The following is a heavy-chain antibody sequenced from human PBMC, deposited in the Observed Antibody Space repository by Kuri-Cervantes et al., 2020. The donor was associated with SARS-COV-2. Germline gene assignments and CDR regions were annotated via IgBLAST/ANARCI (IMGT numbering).Heavy chain of an antibody. CDR1: GFTFSGNS. CDR3: AKAPGRLSLDY. D-gene: IGHD6-25*01. J-gene: IGHJ4*02. CDR2: MSANGDTT. V-gene: IGHV3-23*01. Sequence: GGSLRLSCAASGFTFSGNSMAWVRQAPGKGPEWVSGMSANGDTTFYVDSVKGRFTVSRDISKNMVYLQMNNLKAGDTAVYYCAKAPGRLSLDYWGQGTLVTVSS.